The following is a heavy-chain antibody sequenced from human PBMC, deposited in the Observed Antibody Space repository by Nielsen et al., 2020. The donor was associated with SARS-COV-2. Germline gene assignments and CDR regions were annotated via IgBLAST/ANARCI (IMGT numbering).Heavy chain of an antibody. Sequence: GGSLRLSCAASGFTFDDYAMHWVRQAPGKGLEWVSGISWNSGSIGYAESVKGRFTISRDNAKNSLYLQMNSLRAEDTALYYCAKFGELLGYWGQGTLVTVSS. V-gene: IGHV3-9*01. CDR1: GFTFDDYA. CDR3: AKFGELLGY. CDR2: ISWNSGSI. D-gene: IGHD3-10*01. J-gene: IGHJ4*02.